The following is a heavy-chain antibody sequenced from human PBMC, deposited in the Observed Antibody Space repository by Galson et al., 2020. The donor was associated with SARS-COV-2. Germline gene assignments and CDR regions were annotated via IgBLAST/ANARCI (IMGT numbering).Heavy chain of an antibody. V-gene: IGHV6-1*01. Sequence: SQTLSLTCAISGDSVSSNSAAWTWIRQSPSRGLEWLGRTYYRSQWSTDYAVSVKSRITINPDTSKNQCSLQLNSVTPEDTAIYYCAGRVAGAGSLQSWGQGTMVIVSS. CDR3: AGRVAGAGSLQS. J-gene: IGHJ3*01. CDR1: GDSVSSNSAA. CDR2: TYYRSQWST. D-gene: IGHD6-13*01.